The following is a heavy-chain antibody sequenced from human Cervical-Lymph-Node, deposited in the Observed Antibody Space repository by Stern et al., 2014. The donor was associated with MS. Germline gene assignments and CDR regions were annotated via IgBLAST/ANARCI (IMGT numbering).Heavy chain of an antibody. V-gene: IGHV3-30*03. CDR3: ARGSDWYPLDY. CDR1: GFAFSTYG. Sequence: VQLVESGGGVVQPGRSLRLSCSPSGFAFSTYGMHWVRQAPGKGLEWVALISFDGANTYYADSVKGRFTISRDNPKNTLYLQKKSLRGEDTAVYYCARGSDWYPLDYWGQGTLVTVSS. D-gene: IGHD6-19*01. J-gene: IGHJ4*02. CDR2: ISFDGANT.